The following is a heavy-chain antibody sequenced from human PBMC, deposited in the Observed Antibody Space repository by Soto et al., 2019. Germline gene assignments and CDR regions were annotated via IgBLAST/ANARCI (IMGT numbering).Heavy chain of an antibody. V-gene: IGHV3-30-3*01. D-gene: IGHD1-20*01. CDR2: VSFDGSNK. CDR3: ARDQTGITTTGGGRIDH. CDR1: GFTFNTHA. Sequence: PGGSLRLSFAPSGFTFNTHAMHSVPQAPGKGLECVAIVSFDGSNKYYADSVKGRFTISRDNSKNTLYLQMSGLTPEDTAVYYCARDQTGITTTGGGRIDHWGQGTLVTVSS. J-gene: IGHJ4*02.